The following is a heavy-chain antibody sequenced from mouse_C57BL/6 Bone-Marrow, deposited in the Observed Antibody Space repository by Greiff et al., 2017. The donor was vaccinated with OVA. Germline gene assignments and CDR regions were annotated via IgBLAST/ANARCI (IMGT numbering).Heavy chain of an antibody. V-gene: IGHV1-15*01. CDR2: IDPETGGT. Sequence: QVQLQQSGAELVRPGASVTLSCKASGYTFTDYEMHWVKQTPVHGLEWIGAIDPETGGTAYNQKFKGKAILTADKSSSTAYMELRSLTSEDSAVYYCTREHRRAYWGQGTLVTVSA. CDR1: GYTFTDYE. CDR3: TREHRRAY. J-gene: IGHJ3*01.